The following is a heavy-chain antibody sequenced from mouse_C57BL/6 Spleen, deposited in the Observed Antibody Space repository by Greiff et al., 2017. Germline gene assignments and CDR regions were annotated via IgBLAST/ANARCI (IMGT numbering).Heavy chain of an antibody. D-gene: IGHD2-4*01. J-gene: IGHJ3*01. Sequence: EVNVVESGGGLVKPGGSLKLSCAASGFTFSSYAMSWVRQTPEKRLEWVATISDGGSYTYYPDNVKGRFTISRDNAKNHLYLQMSHLKSEDTAMYYCAIYYDYDDVFAYWGQGTLVTVSA. CDR2: ISDGGSYT. CDR3: AIYYDYDDVFAY. CDR1: GFTFSSYA. V-gene: IGHV5-4*03.